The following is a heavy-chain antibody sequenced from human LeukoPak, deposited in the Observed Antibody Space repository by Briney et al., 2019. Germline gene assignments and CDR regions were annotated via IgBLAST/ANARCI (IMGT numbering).Heavy chain of an antibody. V-gene: IGHV4-59*01. CDR2: IYYSWST. CDR3: SRLGLGYFDDWWAVFDY. J-gene: IGHJ4*02. CDR1: GGSISSCY. Sequence: SETLSLTCTVSGGSISSCYWSWIRQPPGQGLEWMGYIYYSWSTNSNPSLNSRVTISVDTSKNKFSLNLSPVSAAATAVSFCSRLGLGYFDDWWAVFDYWGLGTLVTVSS. D-gene: IGHD3-9*01.